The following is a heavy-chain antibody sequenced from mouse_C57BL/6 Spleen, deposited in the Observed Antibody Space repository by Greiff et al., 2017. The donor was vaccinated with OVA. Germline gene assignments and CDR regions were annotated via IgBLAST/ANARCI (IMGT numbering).Heavy chain of an antibody. CDR1: GFTFSSYA. J-gene: IGHJ2*01. CDR3: ARDLDGYYYFDY. Sequence: DVQLQESGGGLVKPGGSLKLSCAASGFTFSSYAMSWVRQTPEKRLEWVATISDGGSYTYYPDNVKGRFTISRDNAKNNLYLQMSHLKSEDTAMYYCARDLDGYYYFDYWGQGTTLTVSS. D-gene: IGHD2-3*01. CDR2: ISDGGSYT. V-gene: IGHV5-4*01.